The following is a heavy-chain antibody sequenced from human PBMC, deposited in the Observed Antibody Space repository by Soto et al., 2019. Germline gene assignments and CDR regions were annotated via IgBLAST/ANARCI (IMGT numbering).Heavy chain of an antibody. V-gene: IGHV3-74*01. Sequence: EVQLVESGGGLVQPGGSLRLSCAASGFTFSRYWMHWVRQAPGKGLVWVSRINSDGSSTFSADSVKGRFTISRDNAKNTLYLQMNSLRAEETAVYYCAREGVGYSYGNFDYWGQGTLVTVSS. CDR1: GFTFSRYW. J-gene: IGHJ4*02. D-gene: IGHD5-18*01. CDR3: AREGVGYSYGNFDY. CDR2: INSDGSST.